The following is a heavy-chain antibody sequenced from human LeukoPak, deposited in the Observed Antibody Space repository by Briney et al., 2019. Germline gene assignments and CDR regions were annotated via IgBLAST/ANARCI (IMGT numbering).Heavy chain of an antibody. V-gene: IGHV3-15*01. CDR3: TTDGGIVGATSYFDY. CDR2: IKSKTDGGTT. D-gene: IGHD1-26*01. J-gene: IGHJ4*02. Sequence: PGGSLRLSCAASGFTFSSYAMSWVRQAPGKGLEWVGRIKSKTDGGTTGYAAPVKGRFTISRDDSKNTLYLQMNSLKTEDTAVYYCTTDGGIVGATSYFDYWGQGTLVTVSS. CDR1: GFTFSSYA.